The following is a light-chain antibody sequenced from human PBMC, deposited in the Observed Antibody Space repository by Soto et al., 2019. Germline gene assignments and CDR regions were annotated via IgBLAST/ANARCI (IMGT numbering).Light chain of an antibody. J-gene: IGKJ5*01. CDR1: QSVRSN. Sequence: EIVMTQSPATLSVSPGERVTLSCRASQSVRSNLAWYQRQPGQAPRLLIYDASTRATGISDRFSGSGSATEFTLTITSLQSEDFAVYYCQQYNRWPPITFGQGTRLEIK. V-gene: IGKV3-15*01. CDR3: QQYNRWPPIT. CDR2: DAS.